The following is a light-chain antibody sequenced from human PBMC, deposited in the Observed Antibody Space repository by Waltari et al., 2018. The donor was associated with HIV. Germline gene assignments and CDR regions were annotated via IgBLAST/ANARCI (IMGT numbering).Light chain of an antibody. J-gene: IGLJ2*01. CDR2: EVS. V-gene: IGLV2-8*01. Sequence: QSALTQPPSASGSPGQSVTISCTGTSRDVGCYNYFPWYQKHPGKAPKLMIYEVSKRPSGVPDRFSGSKSGNTASLTVSGLQAEDEADYYCSSYAGSSNVVFGGGTKLTVL. CDR1: SRDVGCYNY. CDR3: SSYAGSSNVV.